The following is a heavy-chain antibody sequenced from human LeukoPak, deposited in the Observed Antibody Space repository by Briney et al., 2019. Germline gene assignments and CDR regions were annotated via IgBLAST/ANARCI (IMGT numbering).Heavy chain of an antibody. D-gene: IGHD3-22*01. CDR3: ARDFTYYDSSGYLWGEDYFDY. Sequence: ASVKVSCKASGGTFSSYAISWVRQAPGQGLEWMGRIIPIFGTANYAQKFQGRVTITTDESTSTAYMELSSLRSEDTAVCYCARDFTYYDSSGYLWGEDYFDYWGQGTLVTVSS. V-gene: IGHV1-69*05. J-gene: IGHJ4*02. CDR2: IIPIFGTA. CDR1: GGTFSSYA.